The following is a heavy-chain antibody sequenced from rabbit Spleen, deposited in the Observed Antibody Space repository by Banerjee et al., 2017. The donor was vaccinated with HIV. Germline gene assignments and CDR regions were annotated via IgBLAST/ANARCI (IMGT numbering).Heavy chain of an antibody. Sequence: QEQLVESRGGLVQPEGSLTLTCTASGFSFSSSYCICWVRQAPGKGLEWIACIYAGSSGSTYYASWAKGRFTISKTSSTTVTLQMTSLTAADTATYFCARSVWNGYGYFDLWGPGTLVTVS. CDR3: ARSVWNGYGYFDL. CDR2: IYAGSSGST. CDR1: GFSFSSSYC. J-gene: IGHJ4*01. V-gene: IGHV1S45*01. D-gene: IGHD6-1*01.